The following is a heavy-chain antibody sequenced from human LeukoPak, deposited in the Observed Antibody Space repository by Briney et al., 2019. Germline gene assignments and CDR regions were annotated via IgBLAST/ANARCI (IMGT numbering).Heavy chain of an antibody. Sequence: GSLRLSCAASGITFSNAWMSWVRQAPGKGLEWIGEINHSGSTNYNPSLKSRVTISVDTSKNQFSLKLSSVTAADTAVYYCARGRWLLPYLDYWGQGTLVTVSS. CDR1: GITFSNAW. D-gene: IGHD3-22*01. J-gene: IGHJ4*02. CDR2: INHSGST. V-gene: IGHV4-34*01. CDR3: ARGRWLLPYLDY.